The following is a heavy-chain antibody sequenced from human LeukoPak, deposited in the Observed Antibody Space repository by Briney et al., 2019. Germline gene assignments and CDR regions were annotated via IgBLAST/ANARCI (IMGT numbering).Heavy chain of an antibody. CDR3: ARCSGGSCYSDY. J-gene: IGHJ4*02. CDR2: ISNDSRYI. V-gene: IGHV3-21*01. Sequence: PGGSLRLSCIASGFTLSRYIMNWVRQAPGKGLEWVASISNDSRYIYYSDSVKGRFTISRDNAENSLYLQMNSLRAEDTAVYYCARCSGGSCYSDYWGQGTLVTVSS. D-gene: IGHD2-15*01. CDR1: GFTLSRYI.